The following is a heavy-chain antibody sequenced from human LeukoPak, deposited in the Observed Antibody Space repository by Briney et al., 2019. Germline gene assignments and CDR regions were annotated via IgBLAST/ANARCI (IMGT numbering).Heavy chain of an antibody. CDR2: IYSTGLT. CDR1: GFTFSNAW. CDR3: ARGLGQWPHLDY. J-gene: IGHJ4*02. Sequence: GGSLRLSCAASGFTFSNAWMSWVRQAPGKGLEWVSVIYSTGLTYYADSVKGRFTISRDNFKNTLFLQMNSLRAEDTALYYCARGLGQWPHLDYWGQGTLVTVSS. V-gene: IGHV3-53*01. D-gene: IGHD6-19*01.